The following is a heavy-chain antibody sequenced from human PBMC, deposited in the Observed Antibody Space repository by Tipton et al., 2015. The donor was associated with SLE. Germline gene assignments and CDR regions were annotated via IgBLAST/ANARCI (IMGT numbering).Heavy chain of an antibody. V-gene: IGHV4-61*08. Sequence: TLSLTCTVSGDSITDSGYSWNWVRQHPGAGLEWIGYIFYNGNTNYNPSLKSRVTISVDTSKNQFSLKLSSVTAADTAVYYCARDYAALAGTTVPAYYFAMDVWGQGTTVTVSS. CDR1: GDSITDSGYS. J-gene: IGHJ6*02. CDR3: ARDYAALAGTTVPAYYFAMDV. CDR2: IFYNGNT. D-gene: IGHD1-7*01.